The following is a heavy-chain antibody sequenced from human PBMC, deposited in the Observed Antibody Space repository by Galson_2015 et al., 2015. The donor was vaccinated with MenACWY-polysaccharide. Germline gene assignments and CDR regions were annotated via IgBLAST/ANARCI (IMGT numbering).Heavy chain of an antibody. CDR1: GFTSSTYA. Sequence: SLRLSCAVSGFTSSTYAMSWVRQAPGKGLEWVSDISTGGGNTYYADSVKGRFTISRDNSKSTLYLQMDSLRAEDTAMYYCAKVGGPRYFDYWGQGTLVTVSS. V-gene: IGHV3-23*01. D-gene: IGHD3-16*01. CDR3: AKVGGPRYFDY. J-gene: IGHJ4*02. CDR2: ISTGGGNT.